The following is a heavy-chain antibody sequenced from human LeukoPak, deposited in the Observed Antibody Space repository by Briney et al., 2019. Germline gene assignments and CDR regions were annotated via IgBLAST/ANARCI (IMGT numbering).Heavy chain of an antibody. CDR3: ARDLGGGFDD. J-gene: IGHJ4*02. V-gene: IGHV3-72*01. CDR2: IRNKANSYTT. Sequence: GGSLRLSCAASGFTFSDHYMAWVRQAPGKGLEWVGRIRNKANSYTTVYAASVKGRFTISRDDSKNSLYLQMNSLKTEDTAVFYCARDLGGGFDDWGQGTLVTVSS. D-gene: IGHD3-16*01. CDR1: GFTFSDHY.